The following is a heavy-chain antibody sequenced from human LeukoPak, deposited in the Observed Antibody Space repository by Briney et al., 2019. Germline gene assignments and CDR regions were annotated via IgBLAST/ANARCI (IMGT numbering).Heavy chain of an antibody. J-gene: IGHJ4*02. CDR1: GYTFTGYY. V-gene: IGHV1-2*02. CDR3: AREGYGDSSSWYYFDY. D-gene: IGHD6-13*01. CDR2: INPNSGGT. Sequence: GASVKVSCKASGYTFTGYYMHWVRQAPGQGLEWMGWINPNSGGTNYAQKFQGRVTMTRDTSISTAYMELSRLRSDDTAVYYYAREGYGDSSSWYYFDYWGQGTLVTVSS.